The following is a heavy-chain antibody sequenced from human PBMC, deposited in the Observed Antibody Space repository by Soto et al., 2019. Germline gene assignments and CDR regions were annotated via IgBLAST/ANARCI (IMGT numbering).Heavy chain of an antibody. J-gene: IGHJ4*02. Sequence: GGPVKVSCKASGYTFTGYYMHWVRQAPGQGLEWMGWINPNSGGTNYAQKFQGWVTMTRDTSISTAYMELSRLRSDDTAVYYCARGCSSTSCYSAEGRLDYWGQGTLVTVSS. CDR2: INPNSGGT. V-gene: IGHV1-2*04. CDR3: ARGCSSTSCYSAEGRLDY. CDR1: GYTFTGYY. D-gene: IGHD2-2*01.